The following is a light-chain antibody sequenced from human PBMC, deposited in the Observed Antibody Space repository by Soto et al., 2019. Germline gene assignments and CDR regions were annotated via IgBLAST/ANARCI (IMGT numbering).Light chain of an antibody. V-gene: IGKV3-15*01. CDR3: QQYNNGWT. J-gene: IGKJ1*01. Sequence: EIVMTQSPATLSVSPGERATLSCRASQSVSSNLAWYQHKPAQAPRLLIYGASTRPTGIPARFSGSGSGTESAPTISRLQSEDFAVYYCQQYNNGWTFGQGTKVEIK. CDR1: QSVSSN. CDR2: GAS.